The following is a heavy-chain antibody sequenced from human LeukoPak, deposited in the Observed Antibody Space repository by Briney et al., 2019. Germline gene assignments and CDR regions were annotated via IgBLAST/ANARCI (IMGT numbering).Heavy chain of an antibody. CDR1: GFTFSSYA. CDR3: AKGDSSGWYSGTGYFDY. Sequence: EGSLRLSCAASGFTFSSYAMSWVRQAPGKGLEWVSGISGSGGSTYYADSVKGRFTISRDNSKNTLYLQMNSLRAEDTAVYYCAKGDSSGWYSGTGYFDYWGQGTLVTVSS. D-gene: IGHD6-19*01. CDR2: ISGSGGST. V-gene: IGHV3-23*01. J-gene: IGHJ4*02.